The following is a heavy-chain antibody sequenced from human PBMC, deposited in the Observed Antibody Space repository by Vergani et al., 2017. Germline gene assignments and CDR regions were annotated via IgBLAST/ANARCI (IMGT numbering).Heavy chain of an antibody. V-gene: IGHV4-38-2*01. CDR2: IYHSGST. D-gene: IGHD2/OR15-2a*01. J-gene: IGHJ3*02. CDR1: GYSISSGYY. Sequence: QVQLQESGPGLVKPSETLSLTCAVSGYSISSGYYWGWIRQPPGKGLEWIGSIYHSGSTNYDPSLESRVTISMHKSTNEFSLKLSSVTAADTAIYYCARVGRSIYPDAFDIWGQGTLVTVSS. CDR3: ARVGRSIYPDAFDI.